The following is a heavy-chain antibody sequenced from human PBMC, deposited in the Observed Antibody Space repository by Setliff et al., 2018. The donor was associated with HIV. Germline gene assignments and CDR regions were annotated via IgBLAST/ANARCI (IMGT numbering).Heavy chain of an antibody. J-gene: IGHJ4*02. CDR3: ARGEFYCGTDCYWSSFDY. V-gene: IGHV4-39*07. Sequence: SETLSLTCTVSGGSIYGSDYYWGRIRQPPGKGLESIGSIYYSGSTYYKPSLKSRVTISVDTSKNHFSLRLSSVTAADTAVYYCARGEFYCGTDCYWSSFDYWGQGILVTVSS. CDR2: IYYSGST. D-gene: IGHD2-21*02. CDR1: GGSIYGSDYY.